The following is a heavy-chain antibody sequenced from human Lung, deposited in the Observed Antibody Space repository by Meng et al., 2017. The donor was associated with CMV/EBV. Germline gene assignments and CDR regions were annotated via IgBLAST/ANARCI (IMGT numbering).Heavy chain of an antibody. Sequence: VXCKXSGGNFGTYAISWVRQAPGQGLEWMGGIIPIFGTASFAQKFQGRVTITTDESTAYMELSSLRSEDAAVYYCARTRYDSSGYDAYYYYAMDVWGQGTTVTVSS. D-gene: IGHD3-22*01. V-gene: IGHV1-69*05. CDR1: GGNFGTYA. CDR3: ARTRYDSSGYDAYYYYAMDV. J-gene: IGHJ6*02. CDR2: IIPIFGTA.